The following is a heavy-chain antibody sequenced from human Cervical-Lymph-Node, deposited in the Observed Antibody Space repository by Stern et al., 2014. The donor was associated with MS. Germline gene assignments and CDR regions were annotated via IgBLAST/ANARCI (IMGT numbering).Heavy chain of an antibody. V-gene: IGHV2-26*01. D-gene: IGHD3-22*01. Sequence: QITLKESGPVLVKPTETLTLTCTVSGFSLSNARMGVSWIRQPPGKALEWLANIFSNDEKSYSTSLKSRLTISKDTSKSQVVLTMTNMDPVDTATYYCARAAYYYDSSLLYFDYLGQGTLVTVSS. CDR1: GFSLSNARMG. CDR3: ARAAYYYDSSLLYFDY. J-gene: IGHJ4*02. CDR2: IFSNDEK.